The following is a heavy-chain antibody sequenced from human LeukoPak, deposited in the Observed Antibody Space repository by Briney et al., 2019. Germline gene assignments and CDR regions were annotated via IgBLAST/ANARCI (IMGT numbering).Heavy chain of an antibody. CDR1: GFSVSHNY. V-gene: IGHV3-53*01. J-gene: IGHJ4*02. Sequence: GGSPRLSCTASGFSVSHNYMNWVRQAPGKGLEWVALIYSGGNTHYADSVKGRFTISRDNSKNTLYLQMSSLRVEDTAVYYCTRDTPGIAASVSGGWGQGTLVTVSS. CDR3: TRDTPGIAASVSGG. D-gene: IGHD6-13*01. CDR2: IYSGGNT.